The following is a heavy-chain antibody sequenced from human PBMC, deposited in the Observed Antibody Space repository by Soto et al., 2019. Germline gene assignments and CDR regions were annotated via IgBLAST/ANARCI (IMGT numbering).Heavy chain of an antibody. CDR3: ARDLEFRDGNISHLDY. D-gene: IGHD3-10*01. V-gene: IGHV1-69*13. Sequence: SVKVSCKASGCTFRNHVFNCVRQAPGQGLEWMGGIIPIIGTPNYAQKFQGRVTITADASTSTVYLEVSSLRSQDTAVYYCARDLEFRDGNISHLDYWGQGTLVTVSS. CDR1: GCTFRNHV. J-gene: IGHJ4*02. CDR2: IIPIIGTP.